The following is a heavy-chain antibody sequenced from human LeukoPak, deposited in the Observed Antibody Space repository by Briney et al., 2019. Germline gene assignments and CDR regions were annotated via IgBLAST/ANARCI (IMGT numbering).Heavy chain of an antibody. J-gene: IGHJ6*02. Sequence: GGSLRLSCAASGLTFSSYGMHWVRQAPGKGLEWVAVISYDGSNKYYADSVEGRFTNSRDNSKNTLYLQMNSLRAEDTAVYYCAKGIVGATKGVDYYYGMDVWGQGTTVTVSS. D-gene: IGHD1-26*01. CDR1: GLTFSSYG. CDR3: AKGIVGATKGVDYYYGMDV. V-gene: IGHV3-30*18. CDR2: ISYDGSNK.